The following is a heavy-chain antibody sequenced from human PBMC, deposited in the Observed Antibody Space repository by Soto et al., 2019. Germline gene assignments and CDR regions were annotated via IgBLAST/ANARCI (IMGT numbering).Heavy chain of an antibody. V-gene: IGHV4-4*02. D-gene: IGHD3-3*01. J-gene: IGHJ4*02. CDR3: ASSPATYYDFWSGYSNMYYFDY. CDR1: SGSISSSNW. Sequence: QVQLQESGPGLVKPSGTLSLTCAVSSGSISSSNWWSWVRQPPGKGLEWIGEIYHSGSTNYNPSLKSRVTISVDKSKNQFSLKLSSVTAADTAVYYCASSPATYYDFWSGYSNMYYFDYWGQGTLVTVSS. CDR2: IYHSGST.